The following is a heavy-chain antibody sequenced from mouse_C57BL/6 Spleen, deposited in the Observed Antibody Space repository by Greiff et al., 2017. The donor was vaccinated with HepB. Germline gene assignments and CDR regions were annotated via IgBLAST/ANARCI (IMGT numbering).Heavy chain of an antibody. V-gene: IGHV1-64*01. CDR1: GYTFTSYW. Sequence: QVQLQQSGAELVKPGASVKLSCKASGYTFTSYWMHWVKQRPGQGLEWIGMIHPNSGSTNYNEKFKSKATLTVDKSSSTAYMQLSSLTSEDSAVYYCARKWLLDYYAMDYWGQGTSVTVSS. D-gene: IGHD2-3*01. CDR3: ARKWLLDYYAMDY. CDR2: IHPNSGST. J-gene: IGHJ4*01.